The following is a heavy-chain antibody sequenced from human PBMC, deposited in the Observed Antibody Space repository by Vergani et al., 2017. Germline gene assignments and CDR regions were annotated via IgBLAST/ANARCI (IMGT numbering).Heavy chain of an antibody. CDR3: AREDLVYDSSGYYYPNWYFDL. J-gene: IGHJ2*01. D-gene: IGHD3-22*01. V-gene: IGHV1-69*01. CDR1: GGTFSSYA. CDR2: IIPIFGTA. Sequence: QVQLVQSGAEVKKPGSSVKVSCKASGGTFSSYAISWVRQAPGQGLEWMGGIIPIFGTANYAQKFQGRVTITADESTSTAYMELSSLRSEDTAVYYCAREDLVYDSSGYYYPNWYFDLWGRGTLVTVSS.